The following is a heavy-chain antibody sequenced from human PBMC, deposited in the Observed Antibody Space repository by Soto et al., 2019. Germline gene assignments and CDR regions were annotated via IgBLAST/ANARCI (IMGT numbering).Heavy chain of an antibody. D-gene: IGHD2-15*01. J-gene: IGHJ4*02. Sequence: EVQLVESGGGLVQPGRSLRLSCAASGFTFDDYAMHWVRQAPGKGLEWVSGISWNSGSIGYADSVKGRFTISRDNAKNSLYRQMNSLRAEDTALYYWAKSIGYCSGGSCYIGYWGQGTLVTVSS. CDR2: ISWNSGSI. CDR1: GFTFDDYA. V-gene: IGHV3-9*01. CDR3: AKSIGYCSGGSCYIGY.